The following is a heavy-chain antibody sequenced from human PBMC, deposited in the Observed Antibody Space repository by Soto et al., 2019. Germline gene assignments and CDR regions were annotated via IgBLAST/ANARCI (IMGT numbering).Heavy chain of an antibody. CDR3: PKDKRYGDYVRGFDS. V-gene: IGHV3-23*01. D-gene: IGHD4-17*01. CDR2: ITASGGRT. J-gene: IGHJ5*01. Sequence: EVHLLESGGGLVQPGGSLRLSCTAPGFTFSSYAMTWVRQAPGRGLEGVSGITASGGRTYYADSVKGRFTISRDNSNSTLYLQMNSLRAQDTAVYYCPKDKRYGDYVRGFDSWGQGTLVTVSS. CDR1: GFTFSSYA.